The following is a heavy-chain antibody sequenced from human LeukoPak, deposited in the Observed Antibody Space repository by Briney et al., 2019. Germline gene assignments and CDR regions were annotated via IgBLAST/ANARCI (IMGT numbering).Heavy chain of an antibody. Sequence: SETLSLTCTVSGDSISSGDYYWSWIRQPAGKGLEWIGRISSSGSTNYNPSLKSRVTISVDTSKNQFSLKLSSVTAADTAVYYCARDSYYYGSGSRWGMDVWGKGTTVTISS. CDR3: ARDSYYYGSGSRWGMDV. CDR2: ISSSGST. J-gene: IGHJ6*03. CDR1: GDSISSGDYY. V-gene: IGHV4-61*02. D-gene: IGHD3-10*01.